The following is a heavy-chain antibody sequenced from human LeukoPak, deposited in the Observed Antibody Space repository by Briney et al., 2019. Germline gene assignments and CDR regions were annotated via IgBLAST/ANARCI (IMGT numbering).Heavy chain of an antibody. V-gene: IGHV4-38-2*02. J-gene: IGHJ4*02. CDR1: GYSISSGYY. D-gene: IGHD3-16*01. CDR3: ARGGAFDY. CDR2: IHHSGST. Sequence: SETLSLTCTVPGYSISSGYYWGWIRQPPGKGLEWIGSIHHSGSTYYNPSPKSRVTISVDTSKNQFSLKLSSVTAADTAVYYCARGGAFDYWGQGTLVTVSS.